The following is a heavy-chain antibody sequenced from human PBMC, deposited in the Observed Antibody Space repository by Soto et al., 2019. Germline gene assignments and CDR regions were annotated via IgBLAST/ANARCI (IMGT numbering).Heavy chain of an antibody. D-gene: IGHD3-22*01. CDR3: ARISGGYYDSSGYYTKVYYFDY. V-gene: IGHV2-26*01. CDR2: IFSNDEK. CDR1: GFSLSNARMG. J-gene: IGHJ4*02. Sequence: QVTLKESGTVLVKPTETLTLTCTVSGFSLSNARMGVSWIRQPPGKALEWLAHIFSNDEKSYSTSLKSRLTISKDTSKSQVVLTMTNMDPVDTATYYCARISGGYYDSSGYYTKVYYFDYWGQGTLVTVSS.